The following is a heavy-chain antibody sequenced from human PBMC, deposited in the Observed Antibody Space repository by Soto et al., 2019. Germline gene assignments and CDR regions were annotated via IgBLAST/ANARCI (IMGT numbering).Heavy chain of an antibody. CDR1: GFTFSSSG. D-gene: IGHD5-12*01. Sequence: QVPLVESGGGVGQPGRSLRLSCAASGFTFSSSGMHWVRQAPGKGLEWVALISYDGSNKYFADSVKGRFTISRDNSKNTLYLQMNSLRPEDTAVYYCAKLGRDGYTDIWGQGTMVTVSS. CDR3: AKLGRDGYTDI. CDR2: ISYDGSNK. J-gene: IGHJ3*02. V-gene: IGHV3-30*18.